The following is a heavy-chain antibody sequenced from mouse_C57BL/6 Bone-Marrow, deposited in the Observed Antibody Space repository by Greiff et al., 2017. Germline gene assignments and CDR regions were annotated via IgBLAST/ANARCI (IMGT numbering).Heavy chain of an antibody. J-gene: IGHJ3*01. V-gene: IGHV1-81*01. Sequence: QVQLKQPGAELVRPGASVKLSCKASGYTFTSYGISWVKQRPGQGLEWIGEIYPRSGNTYYNEKFKGKATLTADKSSSTAYMELRSLTSEDSAVYFCEGGEAYWGQGTLVTVSA. CDR2: IYPRSGNT. CDR1: GYTFTSYG. CDR3: EGGEAY.